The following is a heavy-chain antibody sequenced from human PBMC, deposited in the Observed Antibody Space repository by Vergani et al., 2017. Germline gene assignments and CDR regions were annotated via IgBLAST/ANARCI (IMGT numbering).Heavy chain of an antibody. Sequence: QVQLVQSGAEVKKPGSSVKVSCKASGGTFSSYAISWVRQAPGQGLEWMGGIIPIFGTANYAQKFQGRVTITADESTSTAYMELSSLRSEDTAVYYCASRDITIFGVVIIRSYYYYGMDVWGQGTTVTVSS. V-gene: IGHV1-69*01. CDR3: ASRDITIFGVVIIRSYYYYGMDV. CDR1: GGTFSSYA. CDR2: IIPIFGTA. J-gene: IGHJ6*02. D-gene: IGHD3-3*01.